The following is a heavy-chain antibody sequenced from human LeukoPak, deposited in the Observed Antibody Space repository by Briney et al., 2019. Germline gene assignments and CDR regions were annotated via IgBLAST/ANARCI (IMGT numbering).Heavy chain of an antibody. V-gene: IGHV3-30-3*01. CDR2: ISYDGSNK. D-gene: IGHD1-26*01. J-gene: IGHJ4*02. CDR3: TSGTKTY. Sequence: GGSLRLSCAASGFTFSSYAMHWVRQAPGKGLEWVAVISYDGSNKYYADSVKGRFTISRDNSKNTLYLQMNSLKTEDTAVYYCTSGTKTYWGQGTLVTVSS. CDR1: GFTFSSYA.